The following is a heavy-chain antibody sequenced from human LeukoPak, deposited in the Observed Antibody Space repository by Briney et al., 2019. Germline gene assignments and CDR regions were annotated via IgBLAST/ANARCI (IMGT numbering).Heavy chain of an antibody. J-gene: IGHJ3*02. CDR3: ARLSYYYDSSGYYFDAFDI. Sequence: PSETLSPTCTVSGGSISSSSYYWGWIRQPPGKGLEWIGSIYYSGSTYYNPSLKSRVTISVDTSKNQFSLKLSSVTAADTAVYYCARLSYYYDSSGYYFDAFDIWGQGTMVTVSS. V-gene: IGHV4-39*01. CDR1: GGSISSSSYY. CDR2: IYYSGST. D-gene: IGHD3-22*01.